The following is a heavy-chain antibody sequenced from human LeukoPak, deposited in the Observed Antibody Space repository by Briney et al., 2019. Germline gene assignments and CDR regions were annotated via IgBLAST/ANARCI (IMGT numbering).Heavy chain of an antibody. CDR3: VVTYGSGSYEGSFDY. Sequence: SETLSLTCTVSGGSSSSYYWSWIRQPAGKGLEWIGRLHTSGSTNYNPSLKSRVTMSVDTSKNQFSLKLTSVNAAETAVYYWVVTYGSGSYEGSFDYWGQGTLVTVSS. D-gene: IGHD3-10*01. CDR1: GGSSSSYY. J-gene: IGHJ4*02. V-gene: IGHV4-4*07. CDR2: LHTSGST.